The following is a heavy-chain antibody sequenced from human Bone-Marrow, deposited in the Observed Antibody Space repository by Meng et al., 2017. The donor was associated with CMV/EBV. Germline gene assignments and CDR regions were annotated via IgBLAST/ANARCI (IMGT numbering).Heavy chain of an antibody. Sequence: GGSLRLSCKGSGYSFTSYWIGWVRQMPGKGLEWMGIIYPGDSDTRYSPSFQGQVTISADKSISTAYLQWSSLKASDTAMYYCARQLGGSGSYFIPYYYYYYGMDVWGQGTTVPFSS. CDR3: ARQLGGSGSYFIPYYYYYYGMDV. J-gene: IGHJ6*02. CDR1: GYSFTSYW. CDR2: IYPGDSDT. D-gene: IGHD3-10*01. V-gene: IGHV5-51*01.